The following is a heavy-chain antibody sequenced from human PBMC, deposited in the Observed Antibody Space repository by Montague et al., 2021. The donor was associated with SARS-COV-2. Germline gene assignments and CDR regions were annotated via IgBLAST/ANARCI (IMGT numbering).Heavy chain of an antibody. Sequence: SRSLSLAASGFTFSNYAMSWVRQAPGKGLEWVSAISGSGGSTYYADSVKGRFTISRDNSKDTLYLQMNSLRAEDTAVYYCAKDPHYDFWSGYYLDYWGQGTLVTVSS. CDR1: GFTFSNYA. V-gene: IGHV3-23*01. J-gene: IGHJ4*02. D-gene: IGHD3-3*01. CDR2: ISGSGGST. CDR3: AKDPHYDFWSGYYLDY.